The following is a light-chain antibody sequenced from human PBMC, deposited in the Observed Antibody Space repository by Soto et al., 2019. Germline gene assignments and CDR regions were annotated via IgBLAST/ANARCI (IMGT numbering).Light chain of an antibody. CDR1: ISDVGAYNY. CDR2: DVS. Sequence: QSALTQPRSVSGSPGQSVAISCTGTISDVGAYNYVSWYQQHPGKAPKLIIYDVSKRPSGVPDRFSGSKSGNTASLTISGLQAEDEADYYCCSYAGDYTVFGAGTKLTVL. CDR3: CSYAGDYTV. J-gene: IGLJ2*01. V-gene: IGLV2-11*01.